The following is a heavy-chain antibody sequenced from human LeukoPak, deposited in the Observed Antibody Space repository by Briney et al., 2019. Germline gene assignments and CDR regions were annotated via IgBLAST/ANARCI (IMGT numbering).Heavy chain of an antibody. CDR1: GGSTSSYY. J-gene: IGHJ3*02. Sequence: PSETLSLTCTVSGGSTSSYYWSWIRQPAGKGLEWIGRIYTSGSTNYNPSLKSRVAMSVDTSKNQFSLKLSSVTAADTAVYYCARDLTTFYDILTGYHGVAFDIWGQGTMVTVSS. CDR2: IYTSGST. D-gene: IGHD3-9*01. CDR3: ARDLTTFYDILTGYHGVAFDI. V-gene: IGHV4-4*07.